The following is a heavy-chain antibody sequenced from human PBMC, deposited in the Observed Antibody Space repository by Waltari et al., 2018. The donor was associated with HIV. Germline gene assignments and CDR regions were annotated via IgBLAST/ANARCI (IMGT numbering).Heavy chain of an antibody. CDR2: LSSRGTTI. Sequence: EVQLVESGGGLVQPGGSLRLSCAASGFTFSSYSMNWVRQAAGKGLEWVSYLSSRGTTIIYADSVKGRFTISRENAKNSLDLQMNSLRDEDTAVYYCARDLIGPRIIWGQGTLVTVSS. CDR3: ARDLIGPRII. CDR1: GFTFSSYS. D-gene: IGHD3-16*01. J-gene: IGHJ4*02. V-gene: IGHV3-48*02.